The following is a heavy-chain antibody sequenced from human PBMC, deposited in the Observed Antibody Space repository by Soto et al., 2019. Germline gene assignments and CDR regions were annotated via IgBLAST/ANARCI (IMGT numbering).Heavy chain of an antibody. D-gene: IGHD6-19*01. J-gene: IGHJ6*02. CDR1: GDSVSSNSAA. V-gene: IGHV6-1*01. CDR3: AREGGSSGWFPYYYYXMDV. Sequence: PSQTLSLTCAISGDSVSSNSAAWNWIRQSPSRGLEWLGRTYYRSKWYNDYAVSVKSRITINPDTSKNQFSLQLNSVTPEDTAVYYCAREGGSSGWFPYYYYXMDVWGQGTTVTVS. CDR2: TYYRSKWYN.